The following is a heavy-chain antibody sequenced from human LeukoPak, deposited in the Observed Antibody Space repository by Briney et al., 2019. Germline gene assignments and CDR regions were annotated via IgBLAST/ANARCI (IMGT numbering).Heavy chain of an antibody. CDR3: ARVNVEYSSEYGMDV. D-gene: IGHD6-19*01. CDR2: MNPNSGNT. CDR1: GYTFTSYD. V-gene: IGHV1-8*01. J-gene: IGHJ6*02. Sequence: GASVKVSCKASGYTFTSYDINWVRKATGQGLEWMGWMNPNSGNTGYAQKFQGRVTMTRNTSISTAYMELSSLRSEDTAVYYCARVNVEYSSEYGMDVWGQGTTVTVSS.